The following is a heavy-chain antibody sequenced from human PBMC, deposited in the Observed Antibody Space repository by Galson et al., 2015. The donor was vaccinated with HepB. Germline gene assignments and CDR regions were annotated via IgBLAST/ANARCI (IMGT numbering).Heavy chain of an antibody. D-gene: IGHD4-17*01. Sequence: SCKASGYTFTGYYMHWVRQAPGKGLEWVAVISYDGSHKYYADSVKGRFTISRDNSMNTLYLQMNSLRAEDTALYYCAKEVNTVATDYGMDVWGQGTTVTVSS. J-gene: IGHJ6*02. CDR1: GYTFTGYY. CDR3: AKEVNTVATDYGMDV. V-gene: IGHV3-30*18. CDR2: ISYDGSHK.